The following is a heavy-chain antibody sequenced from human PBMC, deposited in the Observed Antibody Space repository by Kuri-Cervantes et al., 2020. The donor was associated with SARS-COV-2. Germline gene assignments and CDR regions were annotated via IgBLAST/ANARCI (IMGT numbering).Heavy chain of an antibody. J-gene: IGHJ6*02. CDR2: LKLNNGDT. CDR1: GYTFTSYV. V-gene: IGHV1-2*02. D-gene: IGHD1-14*01. Sequence: ASVKVSCKASGYTFTSYVMHWVRQDPGQGLEWMGWLKLNNGDTKYAQKFQGRVTMTRDTSISTAYMELSRLRSEDTAAYYCVTDHMDVWGQGTMVTVSS. CDR3: VTDHMDV.